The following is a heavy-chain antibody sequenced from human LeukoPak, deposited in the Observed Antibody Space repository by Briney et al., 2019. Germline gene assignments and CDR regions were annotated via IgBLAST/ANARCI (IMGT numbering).Heavy chain of an antibody. Sequence: GGSLRLSCAASGFTFSSYGMHWVRQAPGKGLEGVAFIRYDGSNKYYADSVKGRFTISRDNYLQMNSLRGEDTAVYYCAGGPKKQLIWGRASNGFDPWGQGTLVTVSS. D-gene: IGHD6-13*01. CDR1: GFTFSSYG. CDR2: IRYDGSNK. V-gene: IGHV3-30*02. CDR3: AGGPKKQLIWGRASNGFDP. J-gene: IGHJ5*02.